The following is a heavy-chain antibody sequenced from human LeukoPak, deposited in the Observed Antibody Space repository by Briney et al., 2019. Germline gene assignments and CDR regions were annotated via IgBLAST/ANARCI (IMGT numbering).Heavy chain of an antibody. V-gene: IGHV4-30-2*01. CDR1: GGSISSGGYS. D-gene: IGHD3-9*01. J-gene: IGHJ5*02. CDR2: IYHSGST. CDR3: ARAAMYYDILTGYSTVPNRFDP. Sequence: PSQTLSLTCAVSGGSISSGGYSWSWIRQPPGKGLEWIGYIYHSGSTYYNPSLKSRVTTSVDRSKNQFSLKLSSVTAADTAVYYCARAAMYYDILTGYSTVPNRFDPWGQGTLVTVSS.